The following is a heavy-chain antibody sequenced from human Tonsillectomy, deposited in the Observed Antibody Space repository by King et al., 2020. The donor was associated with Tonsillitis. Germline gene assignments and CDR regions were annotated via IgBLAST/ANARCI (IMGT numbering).Heavy chain of an antibody. CDR2: IGTDGDT. V-gene: IGHV3-13*01. J-gene: IGHJ6*02. CDR1: GCTFSSYD. Sequence: VQLVESGGGLVQPGGSLRLSCAASGCTFSSYDMHWVRQATGQCLEWVSSIGTDGDTYFPGSVKGRFTISRENAKNSLYLQMNSLRAGDTAVYYCAREPKGYYYGMDVWGQGTTVTVSS. CDR3: AREPKGYYYGMDV.